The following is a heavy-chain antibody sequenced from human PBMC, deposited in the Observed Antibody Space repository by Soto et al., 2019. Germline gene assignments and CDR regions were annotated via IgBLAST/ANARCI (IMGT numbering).Heavy chain of an antibody. CDR1: GYTFTSYA. CDR2: INAGNGNT. J-gene: IGHJ4*02. D-gene: IGHD3-3*01. Sequence: ASVKVSCKASGYTFTSYAMHWVRQAPGQRLEWMGWINAGNGNTKYSQKFQGRVTITRDTSASTANMKLSSLRSKNTTMNNYARDGNDFWSGYYFDYWGQGTLVTVSS. V-gene: IGHV1-3*01. CDR3: ARDGNDFWSGYYFDY.